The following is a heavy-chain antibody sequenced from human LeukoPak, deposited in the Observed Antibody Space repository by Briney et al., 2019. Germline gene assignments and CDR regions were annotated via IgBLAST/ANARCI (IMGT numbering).Heavy chain of an antibody. Sequence: GGSLRLSCAASGFIASNKYMSWVRQAPGKGLEWVSTIRSDGTTDYADSVKGRFTISRDDSKNTVYLQMDSLRVEDTAVYSCASRRGGYGEEELDYWGQGTLVTVSS. CDR3: ASRRGGYGEEELDY. J-gene: IGHJ4*02. D-gene: IGHD4-17*01. CDR1: GFIASNKY. CDR2: IRSDGTT. V-gene: IGHV3-66*01.